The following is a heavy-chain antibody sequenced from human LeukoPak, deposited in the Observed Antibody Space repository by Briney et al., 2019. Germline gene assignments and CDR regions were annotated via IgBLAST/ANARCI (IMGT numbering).Heavy chain of an antibody. Sequence: GGSLRLSCAASGFTVSTNYMSWVRQAPGKGLEWLSVIYSGGSTYYADSVEGRFTISRDNSENTVYLQMNSLRGEDTAVYYCARESLQMHMASDAFDIWGQGTMVTVSS. CDR3: ARESLQMHMASDAFDI. CDR1: GFTVSTNY. J-gene: IGHJ3*02. D-gene: IGHD5-24*01. CDR2: IYSGGST. V-gene: IGHV3-66*01.